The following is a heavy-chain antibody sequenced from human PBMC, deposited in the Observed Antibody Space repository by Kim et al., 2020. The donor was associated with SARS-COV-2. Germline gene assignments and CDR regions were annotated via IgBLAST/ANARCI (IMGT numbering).Heavy chain of an antibody. CDR1: GYTFTGYY. J-gene: IGHJ6*02. Sequence: ALVKVSCKASGYTFTGYYMHWVRQAPGQGLEWMGWINPNSGGTNYAQKFQGWVTMTRDTSISTAYMELSRLRSDDTAVYYCARLGSGDRFYYYGMDVWGQGTTVTVSS. CDR3: ARLGSGDRFYYYGMDV. D-gene: IGHD3-10*01. CDR2: INPNSGGT. V-gene: IGHV1-2*04.